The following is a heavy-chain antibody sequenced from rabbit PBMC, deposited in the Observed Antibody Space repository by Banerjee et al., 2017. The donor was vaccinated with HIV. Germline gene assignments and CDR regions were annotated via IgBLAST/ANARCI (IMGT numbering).Heavy chain of an antibody. Sequence: QSLEESGGDLVKPEGSLTLTCTASGFDISTYNMQWVRQAPGKGLEWIGYIDPVFGSTNYASWVNGRFTISSDNAQNTVDLQMNSLTAADTATYFCARSTGYAGYGFATGFDLWGPGTLVTV. CDR3: ARSTGYAGYGFATGFDL. CDR2: IDPVFGST. J-gene: IGHJ4*01. V-gene: IGHV1S7*01. D-gene: IGHD6-1*01. CDR1: GFDISTYN.